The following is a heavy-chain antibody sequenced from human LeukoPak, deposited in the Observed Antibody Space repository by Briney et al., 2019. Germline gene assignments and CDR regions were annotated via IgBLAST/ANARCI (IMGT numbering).Heavy chain of an antibody. CDR1: GGSISSSSYY. J-gene: IGHJ5*02. CDR3: ARDHDYDENWFDP. D-gene: IGHD3-16*01. CDR2: IYYSGST. V-gene: IGHV4-39*07. Sequence: KASETLSLTCTVSGGSISSSSYYWGWIRQPPGKGLEWIGSIYYSGSTYYNPSLKSRVTISVDTSKNQFSLKLSSVTAADTAVYYCARDHDYDENWFDPWGQETLVTVSS.